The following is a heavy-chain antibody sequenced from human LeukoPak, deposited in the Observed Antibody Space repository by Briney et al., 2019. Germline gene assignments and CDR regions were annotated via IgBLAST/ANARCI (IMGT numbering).Heavy chain of an antibody. CDR1: GGSISSSSYY. CDR3: ARWEVSYYDILTGYATRKFDP. V-gene: IGHV4-39*01. D-gene: IGHD3-9*01. Sequence: PSETLSLTCTVSGGSISSSSYYWGWIRQPPGKGLEWIGSIYYSGSTYYNPSLKSRVTISVDTSKNQFSLKLSSVTAADTAVYYCARWEVSYYDILTGYATRKFDPWGQGTLVTVSS. J-gene: IGHJ5*02. CDR2: IYYSGST.